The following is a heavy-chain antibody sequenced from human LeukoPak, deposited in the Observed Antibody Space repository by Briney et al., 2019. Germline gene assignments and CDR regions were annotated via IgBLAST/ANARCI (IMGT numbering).Heavy chain of an antibody. V-gene: IGHV1-18*01. J-gene: IGHJ4*02. CDR3: ARDYHYDILTGYYAIDY. D-gene: IGHD3-9*01. Sequence: ASVKVSCKASGYTFATYGISWVRQAPGQGLEWMGWISTYNGNTNYAQQFQGRVTMTTDTSTTTAYMELRSLRSDDTAVYYCARDYHYDILTGYYAIDYWGQGTLVTVSS. CDR2: ISTYNGNT. CDR1: GYTFATYG.